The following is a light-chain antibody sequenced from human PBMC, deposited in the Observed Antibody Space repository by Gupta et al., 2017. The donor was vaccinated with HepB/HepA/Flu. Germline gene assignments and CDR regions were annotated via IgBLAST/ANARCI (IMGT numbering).Light chain of an antibody. Sequence: DIQLTQSPSFLSASVGDRVTITCRASQDISIYLAWYQQKPGTAPKLLIYAASTLQSGVPLRFSGSGSGTEFTLTISSLQPEDFATYYCQQVNSSPLTFGGGSKVEIK. CDR1: QDISIY. J-gene: IGKJ4*01. V-gene: IGKV1-9*01. CDR2: AAS. CDR3: QQVNSSPLT.